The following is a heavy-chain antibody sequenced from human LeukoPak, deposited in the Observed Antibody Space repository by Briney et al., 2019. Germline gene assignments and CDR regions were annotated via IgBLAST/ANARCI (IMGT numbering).Heavy chain of an antibody. CDR2: ISGSGGST. V-gene: IGHV3-23*01. J-gene: IGHJ4*02. Sequence: PGGSLRLSCAASGFTFSSYGMSWVRQAPGKGLEGVSAISGSGGSTYYADFVKGRFTISRDNSKNTLYLQMNSLRAEDTAVYYCAKAPLSGSTYYFDYWGQGTLVTVSS. CDR1: GFTFSSYG. D-gene: IGHD5-12*01. CDR3: AKAPLSGSTYYFDY.